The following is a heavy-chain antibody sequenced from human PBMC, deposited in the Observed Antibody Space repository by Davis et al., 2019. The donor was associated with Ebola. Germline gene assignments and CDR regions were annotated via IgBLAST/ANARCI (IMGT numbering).Heavy chain of an antibody. V-gene: IGHV3-11*04. CDR1: GFTFSDYY. CDR3: ARDSSSSVLIAFDI. D-gene: IGHD6-6*01. Sequence: PGGSLRPSCAAPGFTFSDYYMSWIRQAPGKGLEWVSYISSSGSTIYYADSVKGRFTISRDNAKNSLYLQMNSLRAEDTAVYYCARDSSSSVLIAFDIWGQGTMVTVSS. J-gene: IGHJ3*02. CDR2: ISSSGSTI.